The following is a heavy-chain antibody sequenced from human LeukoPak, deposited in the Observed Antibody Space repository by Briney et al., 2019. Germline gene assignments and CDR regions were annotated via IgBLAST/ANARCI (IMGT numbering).Heavy chain of an antibody. D-gene: IGHD6-19*01. CDR3: AKTEQWLVRNLFDY. CDR2: IKQEGTEK. V-gene: IGHV3-7*01. Sequence: GGSLRLSCAASGFTFSRYWMSWVRQAPGKGLEWLANIKQEGTEKNYVGSVKGRFTISRDNAKNLLYLQMSSLRPEDTAVYYCAKTEQWLVRNLFDYWGQGTLVTVSS. J-gene: IGHJ4*02. CDR1: GFTFSRYW.